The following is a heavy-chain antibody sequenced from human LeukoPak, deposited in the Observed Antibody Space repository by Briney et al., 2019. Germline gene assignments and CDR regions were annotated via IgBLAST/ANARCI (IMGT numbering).Heavy chain of an antibody. D-gene: IGHD5-18*01. CDR1: GYSFTSYW. V-gene: IGHV5-51*01. J-gene: IGHJ5*02. CDR3: ARGQRGTGRGKYSYGPTGNNWFDP. CDR2: IYPGDSDT. Sequence: GESLKISCKGSGYSFTSYWIGWVRQMPGKGLEWMGIIYPGDSDTRYSPSFQGQVTISADKSISTAYLQWSSLKASDTAMYYCARGQRGTGRGKYSYGPTGNNWFDPWGQGTLVTVSS.